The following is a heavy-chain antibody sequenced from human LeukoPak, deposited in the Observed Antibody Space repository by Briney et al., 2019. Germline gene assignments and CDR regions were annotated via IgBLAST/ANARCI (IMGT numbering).Heavy chain of an antibody. CDR2: IYYSGST. CDR3: ARVEEGYGSGRRENYYYYYMDV. CDR1: GGSISSSSYY. J-gene: IGHJ6*03. D-gene: IGHD3-10*01. V-gene: IGHV4-39*07. Sequence: KASETLSLTCTVSGGSISSSSYYWGWICQPPGKGLEWIGSIYYSGSTYYNPSLKSRVTMSVDTSKNQFSLKLSSVTAADTAVYYCARVEEGYGSGRRENYYYYYMDVWGKGTTVTISS.